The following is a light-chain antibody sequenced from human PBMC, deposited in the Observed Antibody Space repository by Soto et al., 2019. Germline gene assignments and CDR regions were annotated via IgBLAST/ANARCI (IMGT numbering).Light chain of an antibody. V-gene: IGKV1-8*01. Sequence: AIRMTQSPSSFSPSTGDRVTITCRASQGVSSYLAWYQQKPGNAPKLLIYAASTLQNGVPSRFSGSGSGTDLNLTVSFLEAEDFETEYCQPYDSYPQTFCQGTKVEIK. CDR2: AAS. CDR1: QGVSSY. J-gene: IGKJ1*01. CDR3: QPYDSYPQT.